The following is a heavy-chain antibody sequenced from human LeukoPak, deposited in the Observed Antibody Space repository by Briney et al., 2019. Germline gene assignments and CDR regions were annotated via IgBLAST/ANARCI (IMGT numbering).Heavy chain of an antibody. Sequence: PGGSLRLSCAASGFTFSSYAMHWVRQAPGKGLEWVAVISYDGSNKYYADSVKGRFTISRDNSKNTLYLQMNSLRAEDTAVYYCAREPQEAYSGYGQGDYWGQGTLVTVSS. D-gene: IGHD5-12*01. CDR2: ISYDGSNK. CDR1: GFTFSSYA. V-gene: IGHV3-30*14. CDR3: AREPQEAYSGYGQGDY. J-gene: IGHJ4*02.